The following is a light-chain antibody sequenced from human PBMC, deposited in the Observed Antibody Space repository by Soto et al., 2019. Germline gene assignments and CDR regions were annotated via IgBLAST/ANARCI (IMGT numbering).Light chain of an antibody. J-gene: IGKJ3*01. CDR2: DAS. V-gene: IGKV3-15*01. Sequence: EIVMTQSPATLSVSPGERASLSCRASQSVGSKLAWYQHKPGQAPRLLIYDASTRATGFPARFSGSGSGTEFTLTTSSLQPEDFAVYYCQQYNNWPPFTFGPGPKVDIK. CDR3: QQYNNWPPFT. CDR1: QSVGSK.